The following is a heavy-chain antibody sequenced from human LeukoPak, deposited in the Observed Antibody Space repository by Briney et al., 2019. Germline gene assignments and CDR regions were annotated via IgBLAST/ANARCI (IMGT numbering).Heavy chain of an antibody. D-gene: IGHD6-19*01. J-gene: IGHJ3*02. Sequence: GGSLRLSCAASGFTVSSNYMSWVRQAPGKGLEWVSVIYSGGSTYYADSVKGRFTISRDNSKNTLYLQMNSLRAEDTAVYCCASPIAVAGNDAFDIWGQGTMVTVSS. CDR3: ASPIAVAGNDAFDI. V-gene: IGHV3-53*01. CDR2: IYSGGST. CDR1: GFTVSSNY.